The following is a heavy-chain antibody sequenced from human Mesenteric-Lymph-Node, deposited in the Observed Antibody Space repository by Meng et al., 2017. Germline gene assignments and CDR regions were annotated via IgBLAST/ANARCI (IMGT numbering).Heavy chain of an antibody. CDR3: ARARGIAVAGILNYYGMDV. J-gene: IGHJ6*02. Sequence: GESLKISCAASGFTFSSYEMNWVRQAPGKGLEWVSYISSSGSTIYYADSVKGRFTISRDNAKNSLYLQMNSLRAEDTAVYYCARARGIAVAGILNYYGMDVWGQGTTVTVSS. D-gene: IGHD6-19*01. CDR2: ISSSGSTI. V-gene: IGHV3-48*03. CDR1: GFTFSSYE.